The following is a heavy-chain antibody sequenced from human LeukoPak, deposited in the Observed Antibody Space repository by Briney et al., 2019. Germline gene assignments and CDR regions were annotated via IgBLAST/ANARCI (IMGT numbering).Heavy chain of an antibody. J-gene: IGHJ4*02. CDR2: IYYSGST. Sequence: PSETLSLTCTVSGGSISSYYWSWIRQPPGKGLEWIGYIYYSGSTNYNPSLKSRVTISVDTSKNQFSLKLSSVTAADTAVYYCAGVDYGGNGGFDYWGQGTLVTVSS. D-gene: IGHD4-23*01. CDR1: GGSISSYY. V-gene: IGHV4-59*01. CDR3: AGVDYGGNGGFDY.